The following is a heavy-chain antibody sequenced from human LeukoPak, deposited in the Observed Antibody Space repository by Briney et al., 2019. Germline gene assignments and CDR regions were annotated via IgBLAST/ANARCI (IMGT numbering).Heavy chain of an antibody. Sequence: GGSLRLSCAASGFTFSSYAMSWVRQAPGKGLVWVSLINSDGTRIAYADSVKGRFTLSRDNAKNTLYLQMNSLRAEDTAVYYCAKHPAFDIWGQGRMVTVSS. CDR1: GFTFSSYA. J-gene: IGHJ3*02. CDR2: INSDGTRI. CDR3: AKHPAFDI. V-gene: IGHV3-74*01.